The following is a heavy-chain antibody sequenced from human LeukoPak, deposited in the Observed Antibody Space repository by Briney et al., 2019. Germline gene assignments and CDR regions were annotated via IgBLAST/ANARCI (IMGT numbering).Heavy chain of an antibody. D-gene: IGHD4-17*01. CDR3: AKEGALYGGGVDY. CDR1: GFTFSSYI. V-gene: IGHV3-21*01. J-gene: IGHJ4*02. Sequence: GGSLRLSCAASGFTFSSYIMNWVRQAPGKGLEWVSSISSSSSYIYYADSVKGRFTISRDNAKNSLYLQMNSLRAEDTAVYYCAKEGALYGGGVDYWGQGALVTVSS. CDR2: ISSSSSYI.